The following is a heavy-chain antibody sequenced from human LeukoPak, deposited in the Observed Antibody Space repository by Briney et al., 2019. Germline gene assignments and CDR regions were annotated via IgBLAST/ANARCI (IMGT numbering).Heavy chain of an antibody. Sequence: GASVKGSCKASGYTFTGYYMHWVRQAPGQGLEWMGWINPNSGGTNYAQKFQGRVTMTRDTSISTAYMELSRLRSDDTAVYYCARDGITIFGVVHPMDVWGQGTTVTVSS. CDR2: INPNSGGT. CDR1: GYTFTGYY. D-gene: IGHD3-3*01. J-gene: IGHJ6*02. CDR3: ARDGITIFGVVHPMDV. V-gene: IGHV1-2*02.